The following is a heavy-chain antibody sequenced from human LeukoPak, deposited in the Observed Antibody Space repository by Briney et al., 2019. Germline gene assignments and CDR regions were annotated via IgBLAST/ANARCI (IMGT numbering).Heavy chain of an antibody. J-gene: IGHJ4*02. D-gene: IGHD3-22*01. V-gene: IGHV3-33*01. CDR1: GFTFSSYG. CDR2: IWYDGSNK. CDR3: ARDGDYYDSSGYLDY. Sequence: GGSLRLSCAASGFTFSSYGMHWVRQAPSKGLEWVAVIWYDGSNKYYADSVKGRFTISRDNSKNTLYLQMNSLRAEDTAVYYCARDGDYYDSSGYLDYWGQGTLVTVSS.